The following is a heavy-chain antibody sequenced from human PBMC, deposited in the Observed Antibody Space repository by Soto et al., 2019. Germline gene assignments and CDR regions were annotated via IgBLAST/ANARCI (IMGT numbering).Heavy chain of an antibody. J-gene: IGHJ4*02. V-gene: IGHV1-18*04. CDR1: GYTFTSYG. Sequence: GASVKVSCKASGYTFTSYGISWVRQAPGQGLEWMGWISAYNGNTNYAQKLQGRVTITADESTSTAYMELSSLRSEDTAVYYCARDSEQLAPDYWGQGTLVTVSS. D-gene: IGHD6-13*01. CDR2: ISAYNGNT. CDR3: ARDSEQLAPDY.